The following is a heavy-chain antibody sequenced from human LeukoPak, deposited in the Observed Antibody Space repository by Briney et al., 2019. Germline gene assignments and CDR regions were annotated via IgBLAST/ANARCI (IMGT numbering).Heavy chain of an antibody. J-gene: IGHJ4*02. CDR1: GFTFSSYA. CDR2: ISYDGSNK. V-gene: IGHV3-30*01. D-gene: IGHD5-18*01. CDR3: ARGPPYSYGSSAYDY. Sequence: GSLRLSCAASGFTFSSYAMHWVRRAPGKGLEWVAVISYDGSNKYYADSVKGRFTISRDNSKNTLYLQMNSLRAEDTAVYYCARGPPYSYGSSAYDYWGQGTLVTVSS.